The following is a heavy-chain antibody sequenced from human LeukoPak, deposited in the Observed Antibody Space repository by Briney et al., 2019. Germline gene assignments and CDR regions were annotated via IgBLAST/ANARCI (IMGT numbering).Heavy chain of an antibody. CDR2: ISSSSSYI. CDR1: GFTFSSYS. V-gene: IGHV3-21*01. D-gene: IGHD3-10*01. Sequence: PGGSLRLSCAASGFTFSSYSMNWVRQAPGKGLEWVSSISSSSSYIYYADSVKGRFTISRDNAKNSLYLQMNSLRAEDTAVYYCATPRYGLGSYVVGYWGQGTLVTVSS. CDR3: ATPRYGLGSYVVGY. J-gene: IGHJ4*02.